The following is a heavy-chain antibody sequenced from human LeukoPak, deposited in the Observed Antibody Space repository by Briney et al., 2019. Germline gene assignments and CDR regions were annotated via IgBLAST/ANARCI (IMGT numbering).Heavy chain of an antibody. J-gene: IGHJ4*02. Sequence: SETLSLTCTVSGGSISGFFWGWVRQPPGKGLEWIGYIYYSGRTNNNPSLGSRVTMSVDTSKNQFSLNLISVTAADTAMYFCVRDITSISPPSGAFDSWGQGTLVTVSS. D-gene: IGHD1-20*01. V-gene: IGHV4-59*01. CDR1: GGSISGFF. CDR2: IYYSGRT. CDR3: VRDITSISPPSGAFDS.